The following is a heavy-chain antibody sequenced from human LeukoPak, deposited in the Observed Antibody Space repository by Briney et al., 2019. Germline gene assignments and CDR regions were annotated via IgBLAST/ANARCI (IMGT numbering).Heavy chain of an antibody. J-gene: IGHJ4*02. D-gene: IGHD2-15*01. Sequence: QTGGSLRLSCAASGFSFSNHWMSWVREAPGKGLEWVANIKLDGSDKYYVDAVKRRFTISRDNAKNSLFLEMNSLRAEDTAVYCVRNGGSFDYWGQGTLVTVSS. CDR3: RNGGSFDY. V-gene: IGHV3-7*01. CDR1: GFSFSNHW. CDR2: IKLDGSDK.